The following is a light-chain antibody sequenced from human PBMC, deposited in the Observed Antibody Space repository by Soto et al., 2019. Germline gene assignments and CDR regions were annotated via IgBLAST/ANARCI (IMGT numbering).Light chain of an antibody. CDR3: SSYTSSSTYV. J-gene: IGLJ1*01. V-gene: IGLV2-14*01. CDR2: EVT. CDR1: GSDVGGYDY. Sequence: QSVLTQPASVSGSPGQSITISCTGTGSDVGGYDYVSWYQHHPGKAPKVMIYEVTNRPSGVSNRFSGSKSGNTASLTLSGLLAEDEADYYCSSYTSSSTYVFGTGTKVTVL.